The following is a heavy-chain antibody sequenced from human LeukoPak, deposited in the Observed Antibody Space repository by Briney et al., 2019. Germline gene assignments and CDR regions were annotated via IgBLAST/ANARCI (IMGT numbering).Heavy chain of an antibody. Sequence: GGSLRLSCAASGFTFSSYGMHWVRQAPGKGLEWVAAISYDGRDKYFADSVKGRFTISRDSSKNTVDLQVNGLRAEDTAVYYCARETGNYYFDFWGQGTLVTVSS. V-gene: IGHV3-30*04. CDR3: ARETGNYYFDF. CDR2: ISYDGRDK. D-gene: IGHD1-7*01. J-gene: IGHJ4*02. CDR1: GFTFSSYG.